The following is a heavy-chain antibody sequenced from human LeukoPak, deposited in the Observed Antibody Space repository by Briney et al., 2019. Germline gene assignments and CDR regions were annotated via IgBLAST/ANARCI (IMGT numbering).Heavy chain of an antibody. CDR2: TNPNSGNT. CDR1: GYTFTSYE. Sequence: ALVKVSCKPSGYTFTSYEINWVRQATGQGLEWMGWTNPNSGNTGYAQKFQGRVTMTRNTSISTAYMELSSLRSEETAMYCCARGLENYYDSSGFDYWGQGTLVTVSS. J-gene: IGHJ4*02. V-gene: IGHV1-8*01. D-gene: IGHD3-22*01. CDR3: ARGLENYYDSSGFDY.